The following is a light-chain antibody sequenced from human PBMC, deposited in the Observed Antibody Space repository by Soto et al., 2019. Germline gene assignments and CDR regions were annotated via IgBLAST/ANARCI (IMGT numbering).Light chain of an antibody. Sequence: EIVLTQSPGTLSLSPGERASLSCRASQSLSSSHSIWYQQKPGQAPRLLIYDASSRATGILDRFSGGGYGTDFALTISRREPEDFAVYYCQHLSAFGQGTKVEIK. V-gene: IGKV3-20*01. CDR1: QSLSSSH. CDR2: DAS. J-gene: IGKJ1*01. CDR3: QHLSA.